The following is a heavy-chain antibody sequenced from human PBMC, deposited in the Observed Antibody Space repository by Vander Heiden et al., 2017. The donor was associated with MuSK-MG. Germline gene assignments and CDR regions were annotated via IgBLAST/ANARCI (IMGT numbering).Heavy chain of an antibody. V-gene: IGHV7-4-1*02. J-gene: IGHJ4*02. D-gene: IGHD3-10*01. CDR2: INTNTGNP. Sequence: QVQLVQSGSELKKPGASVKVSCKASGYTFTSYAMNWVRQAPGQGLEWMGWINTNTGNPTYAQGFTGRFVFSLDTSVSTAYLQISSLKAEDTAVYYCAARPLRRYYYGSGSYNLIDYWGQGTLVTVSS. CDR3: AARPLRRYYYGSGSYNLIDY. CDR1: GYTFTSYA.